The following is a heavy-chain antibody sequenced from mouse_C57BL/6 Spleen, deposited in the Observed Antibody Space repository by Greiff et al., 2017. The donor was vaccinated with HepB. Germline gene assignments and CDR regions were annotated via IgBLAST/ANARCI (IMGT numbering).Heavy chain of an antibody. Sequence: EVQLQESGPGLVKPSQSLSLTCSVTGYSITSGYYWNWIRQFPGNKLEWMGYRSYDGSNNYNPSLKNRISITRDTSKNQFFLKLNSVTTEDTATYYCARGSSPRYFDVWGTGTTVTVSS. D-gene: IGHD1-1*01. CDR1: GYSITSGYY. V-gene: IGHV3-6*01. CDR3: ARGSSPRYFDV. CDR2: RSYDGSN. J-gene: IGHJ1*03.